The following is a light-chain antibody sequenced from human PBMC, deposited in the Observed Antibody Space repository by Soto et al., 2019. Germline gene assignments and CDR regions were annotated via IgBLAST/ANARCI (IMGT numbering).Light chain of an antibody. CDR1: QGVDNF. J-gene: IGKJ5*01. V-gene: IGKV1-9*01. Sequence: DIQLTQSPSFLSASVGDRVTITCRASQGVDNFLAWYQQQPGKAPKFLIYAASILQSGVPSRFSGSGSATEFTLTISSLQPEDFATYYCQQLYTYPITFGQGTRLEIK. CDR3: QQLYTYPIT. CDR2: AAS.